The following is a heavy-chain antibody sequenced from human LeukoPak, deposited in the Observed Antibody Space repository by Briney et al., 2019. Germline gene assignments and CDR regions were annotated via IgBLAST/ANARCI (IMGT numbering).Heavy chain of an antibody. Sequence: GGSLRLSCAASGFTFSSYGMHWVRQAPGKGLEWVAVIWYDGSNKYYADSVKGRFTISRDNSKNTLYLQMNSLRAEDTAVYYCARDSSGWDYYFDYWGQGTLVTASS. J-gene: IGHJ4*02. D-gene: IGHD6-19*01. CDR2: IWYDGSNK. V-gene: IGHV3-33*08. CDR1: GFTFSSYG. CDR3: ARDSSGWDYYFDY.